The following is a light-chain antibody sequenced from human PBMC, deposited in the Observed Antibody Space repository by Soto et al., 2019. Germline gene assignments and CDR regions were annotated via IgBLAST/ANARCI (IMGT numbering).Light chain of an antibody. CDR3: QQRSTWPHKYT. V-gene: IGKV3-11*01. Sequence: EIVLTQSPATLSLSPGERATLSCRASQSVSSYLASYQQKPGQAPRLLIYDASNRATGIAPRFSGSGSGTHFTLAISSLEPEHSAAYYCQQRSTWPHKYTFGKGIKLEIK. J-gene: IGKJ2*01. CDR1: QSVSSY. CDR2: DAS.